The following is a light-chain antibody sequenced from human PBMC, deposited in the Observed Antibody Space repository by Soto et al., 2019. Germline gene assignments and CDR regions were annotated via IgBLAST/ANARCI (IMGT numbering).Light chain of an antibody. CDR3: QQYGSSPT. J-gene: IGKJ5*01. Sequence: EVVLTQSPGTRSLASEERATLSCTASQSLSSIYLAWYQQKPGQAPRLLMYGASNRATGIPDRFSGSAPGTDSTLTISRLEPEDFAVYYCQQYGSSPTFGQGTRLEIK. V-gene: IGKV3-20*01. CDR1: QSLSSIY. CDR2: GAS.